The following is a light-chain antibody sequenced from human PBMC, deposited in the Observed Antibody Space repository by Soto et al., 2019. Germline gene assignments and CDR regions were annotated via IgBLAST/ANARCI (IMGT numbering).Light chain of an antibody. CDR2: DNN. V-gene: IGLV1-51*01. Sequence: QLVLTQPPSVSAAPGQKVTISCSGSSSNIGNNYVSWYQQPPGTAPKLLIYDNNKRPSGIPDRFSGSKSGTSATLGITGLQTGDEADYYCGTWDSSLSAVVFGGGTKVTVL. CDR3: GTWDSSLSAVV. CDR1: SSNIGNNY. J-gene: IGLJ2*01.